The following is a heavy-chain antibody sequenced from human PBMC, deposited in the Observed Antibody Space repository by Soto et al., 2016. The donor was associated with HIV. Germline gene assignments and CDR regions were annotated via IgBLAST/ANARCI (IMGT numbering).Heavy chain of an antibody. V-gene: IGHV3-74*01. CDR2: INSDGSST. CDR3: GRGLLVVRGGLGGRTS. Sequence: EVQLVESGGGLVQPGGSLRLSCAASGFTFSSYWMHWVRQAPGKGLVWVSRINSDGSSTSYADSVKGRFTISRDNAKNTLYLQMNSLRAEDTAVYYCGRGLLVVRGGLGGRTSWGQGDHGHRLL. J-gene: IGHJ6*02. CDR1: GFTFSSYW. D-gene: IGHD3-10*01.